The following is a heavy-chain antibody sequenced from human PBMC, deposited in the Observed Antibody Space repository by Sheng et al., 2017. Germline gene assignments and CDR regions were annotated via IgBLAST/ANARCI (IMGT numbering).Heavy chain of an antibody. CDR2: ISSSSSYI. J-gene: IGHJ4*02. V-gene: IGHV3-21*01. CDR3: ARWGYYDFWSGYAFDY. Sequence: EVQLVESVGGLVKPGGSLRLSCAASGFTFSSYSMNWVRQAPGKGLEWVSSISSSSSYIYYADSVKGRFTISRDNAKNSLYLQMNSLRAEDTAVYYCARWGYYDFWSGYAFDYWAREPWSPSPQ. D-gene: IGHD3-3*01. CDR1: GFTFSSYS.